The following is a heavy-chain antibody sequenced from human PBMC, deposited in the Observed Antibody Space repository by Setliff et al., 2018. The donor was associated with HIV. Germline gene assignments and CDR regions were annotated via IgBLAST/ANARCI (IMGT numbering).Heavy chain of an antibody. CDR2: VFYSGSA. CDR1: GGSTSGYY. CDR3: ARETYYYDSIGYWRSDAFDV. D-gene: IGHD3-22*01. J-gene: IGHJ3*01. V-gene: IGHV4-4*08. Sequence: PSETLSLTCTVSGGSTSGYYWNWIRQSPGEGLEWIGCVFYSGSANYSPSLKSRVTISVDTSKNQFSLRLSSVTAADTAVYYCARETYYYDSIGYWRSDAFDVWGQGTMVTVSS.